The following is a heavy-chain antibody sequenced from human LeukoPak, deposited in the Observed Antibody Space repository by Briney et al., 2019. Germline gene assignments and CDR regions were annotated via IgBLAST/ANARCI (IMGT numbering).Heavy chain of an antibody. CDR2: IYWDDEK. Sequence: ESGPTLVKPTQTLTLTCTFSGFSLSTSGVGVGWIRQPPGKALEWLALIYWDDEKRHSPSLKSRLTITKDTSKNQVVLTMTNMDPVDTASYYCAHSHGYGSSWSGFDSWGQGTLVTVSS. V-gene: IGHV2-5*02. CDR3: AHSHGYGSSWSGFDS. CDR1: GFSLSTSGVG. J-gene: IGHJ4*02. D-gene: IGHD6-13*01.